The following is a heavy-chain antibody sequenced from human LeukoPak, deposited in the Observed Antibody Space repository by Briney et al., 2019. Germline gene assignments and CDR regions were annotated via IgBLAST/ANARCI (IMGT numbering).Heavy chain of an antibody. Sequence: PSETLSLTCTVSGGSISSGSYYWSWIRQPAGKGLEWIGRIYTSGSTNYNPSLKSRVTISVDTSKNQFSLKLSSVTAADTAVYYCAREGEPGNRLWFGELLFRGPRTYNWFDPWGQGTLVTVSS. V-gene: IGHV4-61*02. CDR1: GGSISSGSYY. J-gene: IGHJ5*02. CDR2: IYTSGST. D-gene: IGHD3-10*01. CDR3: AREGEPGNRLWFGELLFRGPRTYNWFDP.